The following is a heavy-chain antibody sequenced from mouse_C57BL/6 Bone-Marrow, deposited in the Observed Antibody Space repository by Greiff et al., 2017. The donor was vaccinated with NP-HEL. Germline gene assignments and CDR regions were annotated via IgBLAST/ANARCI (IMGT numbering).Heavy chain of an antibody. J-gene: IGHJ2*01. V-gene: IGHV2-2*01. Sequence: VKLVESGPGLVQPSQSLSITCTVSGFSLTSYGVHWVRQSPGKGLEWLGVIWSGGSTDYNAAFISRLSISKDNSKSQVFFKMNSLQADDTAIYYCARASHPTVVAHLDYWGQGTTLTVSS. D-gene: IGHD1-1*01. CDR2: IWSGGST. CDR3: ARASHPTVVAHLDY. CDR1: GFSLTSYG.